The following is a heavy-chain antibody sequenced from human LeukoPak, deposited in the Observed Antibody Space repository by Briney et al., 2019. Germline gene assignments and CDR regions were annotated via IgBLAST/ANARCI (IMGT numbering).Heavy chain of an antibody. Sequence: GGSLRLSCAASGFTFSSYGMHWVRQAPGKGLEWVAVISNDVINKYYADSVKGRFTISRDNSKNTLYLQMNSLRAEDTAVYYCARDHYYGSGSYLHYYYGMDVWGQGTTVTVSS. D-gene: IGHD3-10*01. CDR2: ISNDVINK. CDR1: GFTFSSYG. J-gene: IGHJ6*02. CDR3: ARDHYYGSGSYLHYYYGMDV. V-gene: IGHV3-30*03.